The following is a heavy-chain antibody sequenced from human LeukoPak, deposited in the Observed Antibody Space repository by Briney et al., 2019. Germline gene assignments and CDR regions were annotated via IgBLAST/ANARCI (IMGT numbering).Heavy chain of an antibody. CDR1: GYTFTSYA. CDR2: INTNTGNP. V-gene: IGHV7-4-1*02. Sequence: ASVKVPCKASGYTFTSYAMNWVRQAPGQGLEWMGWINTNTGNPTYAQGFTGRFVFSLDTSVSTAYLQISSLKAEDTAVYYCAREQWLITLDAFDIWGQGTMVTVSS. D-gene: IGHD6-19*01. CDR3: AREQWLITLDAFDI. J-gene: IGHJ3*02.